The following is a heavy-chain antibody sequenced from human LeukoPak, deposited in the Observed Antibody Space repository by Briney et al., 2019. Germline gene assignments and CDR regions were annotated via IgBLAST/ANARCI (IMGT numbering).Heavy chain of an antibody. CDR1: GYTFTSYA. J-gene: IGHJ3*02. CDR3: ARDPGYYDFWSGYRRADAFDI. Sequence: ASVKVSCKASGYTFTSYAMNWVRQAPGQGLEWMGWINTNTGNPTYAQGFTGRFVFSLDTSVSTAYLQISSLKAEDTAVYYCARDPGYYDFWSGYRRADAFDIWGQGTMVTVSS. CDR2: INTNTGNP. V-gene: IGHV7-4-1*02. D-gene: IGHD3-3*01.